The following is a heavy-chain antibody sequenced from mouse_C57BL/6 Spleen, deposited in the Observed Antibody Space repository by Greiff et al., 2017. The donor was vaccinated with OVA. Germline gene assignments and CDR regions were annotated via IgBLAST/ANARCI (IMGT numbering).Heavy chain of an antibody. CDR1: GYTFTDYN. CDR3: ARMGITTVVATRGFDY. Sequence: EVQLQQSGPELVKPGASVKIPCKASGYTFTDYNMDWVKQSHGKSLEWIGDINPNNGGTIYNQKFKGKATLTVDKSSSTAYMELRSLTSEDTAVYYCARMGITTVVATRGFDYWGQGTTLTVSS. V-gene: IGHV1-18*01. D-gene: IGHD1-1*01. CDR2: INPNNGGT. J-gene: IGHJ2*01.